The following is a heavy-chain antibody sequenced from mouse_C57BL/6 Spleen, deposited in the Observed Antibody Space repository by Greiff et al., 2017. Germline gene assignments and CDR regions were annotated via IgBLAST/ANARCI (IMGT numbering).Heavy chain of an antibody. J-gene: IGHJ3*01. CDR2: IDPSDSYT. CDR3: ARRDGNYVDWFAY. D-gene: IGHD2-1*01. Sequence: QVQLQQPGAELVKPGASVKLSCKASGYTFTSYWMQWVKQRPGQGLEWIGEIDPSDSYTNYNQKFKGKATLTVDTSSSTAYMQLSSLTSEDSAVYYCARRDGNYVDWFAYWGQGTLVTVSA. CDR1: GYTFTSYW. V-gene: IGHV1-50*01.